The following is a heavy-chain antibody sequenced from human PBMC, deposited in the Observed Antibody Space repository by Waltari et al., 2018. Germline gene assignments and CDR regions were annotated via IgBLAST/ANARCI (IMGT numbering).Heavy chain of an antibody. CDR1: GFTFSRNW. CDR3: ARVARKTYSSPVPGRDYYYGMDV. CDR2: INGDGSDT. Sequence: EEQLVESGGDLIQPGESLRVSCAVSGFTFSRNWLNWVRQAPGKGLLWVARINGDGSDTSYAYSVRGRFTISRDNARNTVFLQMKSLRAEDTAVYYCARVARKTYSSPVPGRDYYYGMDVWGLGTTVTVSS. D-gene: IGHD3-22*01. J-gene: IGHJ6*02. V-gene: IGHV3-74*01.